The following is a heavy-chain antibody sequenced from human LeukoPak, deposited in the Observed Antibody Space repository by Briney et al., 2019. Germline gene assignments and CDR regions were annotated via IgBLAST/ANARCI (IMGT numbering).Heavy chain of an antibody. CDR2: IKQDGNEK. J-gene: IGHJ6*03. CDR1: GFTFTSFW. D-gene: IGHD3-10*01. CDR3: ARALWVLKRGSGRNKTYYYYMDV. Sequence: GGSLRLSCAASGFTFTSFWMSWVRQAPGKGLEWVANIKQDGNEKYYVDSVKGRFTISRDNAKNSLYLQMNSLRAEDTAVYYCARALWVLKRGSGRNKTYYYYMDVWGKGTTVTVSS. V-gene: IGHV3-7*01.